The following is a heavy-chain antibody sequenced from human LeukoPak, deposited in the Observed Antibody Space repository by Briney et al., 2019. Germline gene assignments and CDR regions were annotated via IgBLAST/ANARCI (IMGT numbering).Heavy chain of an antibody. V-gene: IGHV3-30*04. D-gene: IGHD3-10*01. Sequence: GGSLRLSCAASGFTFSSYAMHWVRQAPGKGLEWVAVISYDGSNKYYADSVKGRFTISRDNSKNTLYLQMNSLRAEDTAVYYCARTMVRGGRGAFDIWGQGTMVTVSS. CDR1: GFTFSSYA. CDR2: ISYDGSNK. CDR3: ARTMVRGGRGAFDI. J-gene: IGHJ3*02.